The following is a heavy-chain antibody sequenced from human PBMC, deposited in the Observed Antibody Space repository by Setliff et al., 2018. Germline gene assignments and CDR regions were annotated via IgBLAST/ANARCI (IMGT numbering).Heavy chain of an antibody. D-gene: IGHD6-19*01. Sequence: SETLSLTCAAYGGTFSDHYWTWIRQPPGKGLEWVGEINHRGSTTYNPSLKSRVTISVDTSKNQFSLNLTSVTAADTAVYYCARASSGWYSAYYYYMDVWGKGTTVTVSS. V-gene: IGHV4-34*01. CDR1: GGTFSDHY. CDR2: INHRGST. J-gene: IGHJ6*03. CDR3: ARASSGWYSAYYYYMDV.